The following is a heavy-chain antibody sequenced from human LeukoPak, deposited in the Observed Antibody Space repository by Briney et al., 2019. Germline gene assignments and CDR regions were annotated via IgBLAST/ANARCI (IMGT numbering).Heavy chain of an antibody. V-gene: IGHV3-30*04. D-gene: IGHD1-26*01. CDR3: ARGQWELLY. CDR2: ISYDGSNK. CDR1: GFTFSSYA. Sequence: GGSLRLSCAASGFTFSSYAMHWVRQAPGKGLEWVPIISYDGSNKYYADSVKGRFTISRDNSRNTLYLQMNSLRADDTAVYYCARGQWELLYWGQGALVTVSS. J-gene: IGHJ4*02.